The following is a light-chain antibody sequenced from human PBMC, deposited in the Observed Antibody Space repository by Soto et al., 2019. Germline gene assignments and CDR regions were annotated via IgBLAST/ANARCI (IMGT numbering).Light chain of an antibody. Sequence: EIVMTQSPATLSVSPGERATLSCRASQSVSSNLAWYQQKPGQAPRLLIYGASTRATGIPARFSGSGSGTEFTLTISSLQSEDFAAYYCPQYNNWPPCTFGQGTKLEIK. CDR2: GAS. CDR1: QSVSSN. CDR3: PQYNNWPPCT. J-gene: IGKJ2*02. V-gene: IGKV3-15*01.